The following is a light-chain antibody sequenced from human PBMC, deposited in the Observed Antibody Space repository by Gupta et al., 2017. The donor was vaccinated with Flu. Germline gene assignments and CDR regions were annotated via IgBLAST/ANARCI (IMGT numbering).Light chain of an antibody. CDR2: KAY. CDR3: QQYNGYSRT. CDR1: QSIRSW. J-gene: IGKJ1*01. V-gene: IGKV1-5*03. Sequence: PSTLSASVGDRVTITCRASQSIRSWLAWYQQKPGKAPKLLIYKAYSLESGVPSRFSGSGSGTEFTLTISSLQPDDFATYYCQQYNGYSRTFGQGTKVEIK.